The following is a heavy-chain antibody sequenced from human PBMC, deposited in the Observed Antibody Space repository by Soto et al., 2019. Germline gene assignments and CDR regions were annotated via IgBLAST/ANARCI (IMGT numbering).Heavy chain of an antibody. CDR3: ARVPSPVDCSSTSCSHPYYYYGMDV. Sequence: SLRLSCAASGFTFSGSAVHWVRQASGKGLEWVGRIRSKVNSYATTYAASVKGRFIISRDDSKNTAYLQMNSLKSDDTAVYYCARVPSPVDCSSTSCSHPYYYYGMDVWGQGTTVTVSS. CDR2: IRSKVNSYAT. CDR1: GFTFSGSA. D-gene: IGHD2-2*01. J-gene: IGHJ6*02. V-gene: IGHV3-73*01.